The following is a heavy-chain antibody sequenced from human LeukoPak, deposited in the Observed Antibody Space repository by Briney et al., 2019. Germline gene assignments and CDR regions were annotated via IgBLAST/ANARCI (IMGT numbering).Heavy chain of an antibody. Sequence: ASVKVSCKASGYNFTSYAINWVRQAPGQGLEWMGWIKANTGNPKYALGFTGRFVFSLDTSVSTAYLEISSLKAEDTAVYYCARDRMWAADYWGQGTLVTVSS. D-gene: IGHD1-26*01. CDR2: IKANTGNP. CDR3: ARDRMWAADY. V-gene: IGHV7-4-1*02. CDR1: GYNFTSYA. J-gene: IGHJ4*02.